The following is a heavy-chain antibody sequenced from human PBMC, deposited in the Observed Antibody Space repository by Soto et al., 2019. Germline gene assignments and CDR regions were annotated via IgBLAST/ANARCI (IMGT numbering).Heavy chain of an antibody. CDR1: GFTFRTYW. V-gene: IGHV3-7*01. D-gene: IGHD6-19*01. CDR2: INQDGSDT. Sequence: EVQLVESGGDLVQPGGSLRLSCAASGFTFRTYWMSWVRQAPGKGLEWVANINQDGSDTYYVDSVKGRFTISRDNAKNSLYLQMSSLRAEDTALYYCARDKGNSGSTLFDYWGQGILVTVSS. J-gene: IGHJ4*02. CDR3: ARDKGNSGSTLFDY.